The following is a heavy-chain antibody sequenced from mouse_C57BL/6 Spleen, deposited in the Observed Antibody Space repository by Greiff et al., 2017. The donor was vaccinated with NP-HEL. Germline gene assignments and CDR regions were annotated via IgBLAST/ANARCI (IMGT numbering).Heavy chain of an antibody. CDR3: AFGGYGYDAWFAY. V-gene: IGHV1-22*01. CDR1: GYTFTDYN. D-gene: IGHD2-2*01. Sequence: EVQLQQSGPELVKPGASVKMSCKASGYTFTDYNMHWVKQSHGKSLEWIGYINPNNGGTSYNQKFKGKATLTVNKSSSTAYMELRSLTSEDSAVYYCAFGGYGYDAWFAYWGQGTLVTVSA. CDR2: INPNNGGT. J-gene: IGHJ3*01.